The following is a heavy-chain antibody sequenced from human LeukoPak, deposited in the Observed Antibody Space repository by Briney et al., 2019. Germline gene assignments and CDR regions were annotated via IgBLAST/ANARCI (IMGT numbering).Heavy chain of an antibody. V-gene: IGHV4-59*01. CDR2: IYYSGSA. CDR1: GGSISSYY. CDR3: ARGRDYYGSGSYGSIYYYYGMDV. Sequence: PSETLSLTCTVSGGSISSYYWSWTRQPPGKGLEWIGYIYYSGSANYNPSLKSRVTISVDTSKNQFSLKLSSVTAADTAVYYCARGRDYYGSGSYGSIYYYYGMDVWGQGTAVTVSS. D-gene: IGHD3-10*01. J-gene: IGHJ6*02.